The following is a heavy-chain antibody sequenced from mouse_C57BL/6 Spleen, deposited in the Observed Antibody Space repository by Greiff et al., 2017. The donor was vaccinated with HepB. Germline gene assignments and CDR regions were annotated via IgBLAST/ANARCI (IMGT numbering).Heavy chain of an antibody. D-gene: IGHD2-2*01. CDR2: ISSGGDYI. CDR3: KRRPNYGYDEEYNNAMDY. CDR1: GFTFSSYA. Sequence: VQLVESGEGLVKPGGSLKLSCAASGFTFSSYAMSWVRQTPEKRLEWVAYISSGGDYIYYADTVKGRFTISRDNARNTLYLQMSSLKSEDTAMYYCKRRPNYGYDEEYNNAMDYWGQGTSVTVSS. V-gene: IGHV5-9-1*02. J-gene: IGHJ4*01.